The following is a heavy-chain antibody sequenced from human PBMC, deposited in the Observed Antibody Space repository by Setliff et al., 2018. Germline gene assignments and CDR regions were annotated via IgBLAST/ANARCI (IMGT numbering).Heavy chain of an antibody. CDR2: IYYSGST. V-gene: IGHV4-31*03. CDR3: ARAAARAEYSDTSAYLPFDF. J-gene: IGHJ4*02. CDR1: GASISSDGYY. Sequence: PSETLSLTCSVSGASISSDGYYWSWIRQYPGKGLEWIGYIYYSGSTYYNPSLKSRVTISLDTSENQFSLELTSVTAADTAVYFCARAAARAEYSDTSAYLPFDFWGLGTLVTVS. D-gene: IGHD3-16*01.